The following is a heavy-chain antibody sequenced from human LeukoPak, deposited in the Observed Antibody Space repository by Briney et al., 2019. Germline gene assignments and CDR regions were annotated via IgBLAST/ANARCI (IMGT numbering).Heavy chain of an antibody. CDR2: IKSKTDGGTT. D-gene: IGHD2-2*01. V-gene: IGHV3-15*01. CDR1: GFTFSNAW. Sequence: PGGSLRLSCAASGFTFSNAWMSWVRQAPGRGLEWVGRIKSKTDGGTTDYAAPVKGRFTISRDDSKNTLYLQMNSLKTEDTAVYYCTTAPNCSSTSCRKNYYGMDVWGQGTAVTVSS. CDR3: TTAPNCSSTSCRKNYYGMDV. J-gene: IGHJ6*02.